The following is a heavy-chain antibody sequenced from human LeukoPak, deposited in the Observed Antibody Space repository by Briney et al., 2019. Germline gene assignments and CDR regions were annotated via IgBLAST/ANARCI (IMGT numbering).Heavy chain of an antibody. CDR3: ANLDYSKGPSLDY. D-gene: IGHD4-11*01. V-gene: IGHV3-23*01. CDR2: ISGSGGST. Sequence: GGSLRLSCAASGFTFSSYAMSWVRQAPGKGLEWVSAISGSGGSTCYADSGKGRFTISRDNSKNTLDRQMNSRRAEDTAVYYCANLDYSKGPSLDYWGQGTLVTVSS. J-gene: IGHJ4*02. CDR1: GFTFSSYA.